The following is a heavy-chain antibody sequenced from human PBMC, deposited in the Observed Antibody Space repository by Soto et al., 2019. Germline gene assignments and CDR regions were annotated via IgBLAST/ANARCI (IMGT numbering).Heavy chain of an antibody. Sequence: QVQLVESGGGVVQPGRSLRLSCAASGFTFSSYGMHWVRQAPGKGLEWVAVISYDGSNKYYADSVKGRFTISRDNSKNTLYLQMNSLRAEDTAAYYCAKDRDWNYDMDYWGQGTLVTVSS. CDR3: AKDRDWNYDMDY. D-gene: IGHD1-7*01. V-gene: IGHV3-30*18. J-gene: IGHJ4*02. CDR2: ISYDGSNK. CDR1: GFTFSSYG.